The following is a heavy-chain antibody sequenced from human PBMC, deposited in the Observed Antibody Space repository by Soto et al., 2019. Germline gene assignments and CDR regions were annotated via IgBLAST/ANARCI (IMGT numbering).Heavy chain of an antibody. CDR1: GGSISSGGYY. Sequence: NPSETLSLTCTVSGGSISSGGYYWSWIRQHPGKGLEWIGYIYYSGSTYYNPSLKSRVTISVDTSKNQFSLKLSSVTAADTAVYYCARDDPEQGAFDIWGQGTMVTVSS. CDR3: ARDDPEQGAFDI. V-gene: IGHV4-31*03. D-gene: IGHD1-26*01. J-gene: IGHJ3*02. CDR2: IYYSGST.